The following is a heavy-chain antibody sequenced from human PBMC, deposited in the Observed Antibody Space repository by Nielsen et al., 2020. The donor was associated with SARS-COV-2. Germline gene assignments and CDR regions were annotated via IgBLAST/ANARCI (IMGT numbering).Heavy chain of an antibody. CDR2: FYYTVNT. V-gene: IGHV4-59*13. D-gene: IGHD3-3*01. CDR1: GGSLGSYF. Sequence: SETLSLTCTVAGGSLGSYFWSWVRQPPGKGLEWIGYFYYTVNTNYNPSLESRITISMDKSKNQFSLKLSSVTAADTAVYYCARGSDEGLALWGQGTLVTVSS. CDR3: ARGSDEGLAL. J-gene: IGHJ1*01.